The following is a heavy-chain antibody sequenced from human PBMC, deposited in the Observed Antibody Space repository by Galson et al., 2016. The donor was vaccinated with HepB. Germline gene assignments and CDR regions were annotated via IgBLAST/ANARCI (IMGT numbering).Heavy chain of an antibody. D-gene: IGHD3-10*01. CDR2: TWFDGNYK. CDR1: GFNFISYG. V-gene: IGHV3-33*01. J-gene: IGHJ4*02. CDR3: ARSREYFGSGSYLDY. Sequence: SLRLSCAASGFNFISYGMHWVRQAPGKGLEWVAVTWFDGNYKDYAEYVKGRITVSRDNTMNTLSLQLDSLRAEDTAVYHCARSREYFGSGSYLDYWGQGTLVIVSS.